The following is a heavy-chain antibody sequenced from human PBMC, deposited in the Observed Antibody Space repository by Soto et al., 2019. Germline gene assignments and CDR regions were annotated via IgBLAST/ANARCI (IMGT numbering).Heavy chain of an antibody. CDR2: ISYDGSNK. J-gene: IGHJ6*02. CDR3: AKDLRATTVTPWDYYYYGMDV. CDR1: GFTFSSYG. V-gene: IGHV3-30*18. D-gene: IGHD4-17*01. Sequence: GGSLRLSCAASGFTFSSYGMHWVRQAPGKGLEWVAVISYDGSNKYYADSVKGRFTISRDNSKNTLYLQMNSLRAEDTAVYYCAKDLRATTVTPWDYYYYGMDVWGQGTTVTVSS.